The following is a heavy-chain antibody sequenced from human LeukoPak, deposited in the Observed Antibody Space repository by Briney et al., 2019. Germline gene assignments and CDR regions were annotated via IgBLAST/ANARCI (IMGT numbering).Heavy chain of an antibody. CDR1: GFTFGDYA. Sequence: GGSLRLSCTASGFTFGDYAMSWFRQAPGKGLEWVGFIRSKAYGGTTEYAASVKGRFTISRDDSKSIAYLQMNSLKTEDTAVYYCTRDGKLRHPPIVWFGELEPPLNWFDPWGQGTLVTVSS. CDR3: TRDGKLRHPPIVWFGELEPPLNWFDP. D-gene: IGHD3-10*01. V-gene: IGHV3-49*03. CDR2: IRSKAYGGTT. J-gene: IGHJ5*02.